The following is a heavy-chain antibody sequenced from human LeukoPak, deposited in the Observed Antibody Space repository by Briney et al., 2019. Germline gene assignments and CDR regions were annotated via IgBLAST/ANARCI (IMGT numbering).Heavy chain of an antibody. Sequence: SETLSPTCTVSGGSISSYYWSWIRQPPGKGLEWIGYIYYSGSTNYNPSLKSRVTISVDTSKNQFSLKLSSVTAADTAVYYCARTYDSSGYYLGAFDIWGQGTMVTVSS. V-gene: IGHV4-59*01. CDR1: GGSISSYY. J-gene: IGHJ3*02. CDR3: ARTYDSSGYYLGAFDI. CDR2: IYYSGST. D-gene: IGHD3-22*01.